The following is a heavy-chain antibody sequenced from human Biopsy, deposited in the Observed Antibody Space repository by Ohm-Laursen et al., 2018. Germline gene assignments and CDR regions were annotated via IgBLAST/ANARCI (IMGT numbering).Heavy chain of an antibody. CDR3: ARDRGYYSDRTVPGYFDL. CDR1: GDSISSYY. CDR2: DYYTGST. V-gene: IGHV4-59*01. Sequence: PSQTLSLTCTVSGDSISSYYWSWIRQPPGKGLQWIGYDYYTGSTDYNPSLQSRVNISDDPSKNHFSLRLRSVNPADTAIYYCARDRGYYSDRTVPGYFDLWGRGTLVTVSS. D-gene: IGHD3-22*01. J-gene: IGHJ2*01.